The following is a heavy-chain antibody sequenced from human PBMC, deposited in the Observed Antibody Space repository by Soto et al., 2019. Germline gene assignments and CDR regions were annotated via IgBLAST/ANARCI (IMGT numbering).Heavy chain of an antibody. CDR1: GYTFTDYG. D-gene: IGHD3-3*01. Sequence: QVHLVQSGAEVEKPGASVKVSCKASGYTFTDYGISWVRQAPGQGLQWMGWITAFNGNTKYAQQFQGRVTMTTDTSTSTAYMELRSLESDDTAVYYCARISQSDFWSGYYYFFVYWGQGTLVTVSS. V-gene: IGHV1-18*01. CDR3: ARISQSDFWSGYYYFFVY. CDR2: ITAFNGNT. J-gene: IGHJ4*02.